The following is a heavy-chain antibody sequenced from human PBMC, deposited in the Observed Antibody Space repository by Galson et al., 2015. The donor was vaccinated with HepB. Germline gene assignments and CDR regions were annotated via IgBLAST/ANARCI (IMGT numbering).Heavy chain of an antibody. J-gene: IGHJ4*02. CDR1: GLNLSASA. Sequence: SLRLSCAASGLNLSASAMHWVRQASGKGLEWVVRIRSKAKSYETEYAVSVRGRFTISRDDLKNTAYLQMDSLKTEDTAVYYCSSQTYDASGYYVAYWSQGTLVTVSS. D-gene: IGHD3-22*01. CDR3: SSQTYDASGYYVAY. V-gene: IGHV3-73*01. CDR2: IRSKAKSYET.